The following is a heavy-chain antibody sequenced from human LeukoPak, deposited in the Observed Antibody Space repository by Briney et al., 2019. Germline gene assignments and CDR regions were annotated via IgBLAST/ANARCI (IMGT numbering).Heavy chain of an antibody. CDR3: ARGSSGWYRRIYFDY. J-gene: IGHJ4*02. CDR2: INHSGST. V-gene: IGHV4-34*01. D-gene: IGHD6-19*01. Sequence: SETLSLTCAVYGGSFSGYYWSWIRQPPGKGLEWTGEINHSGSTNYNPSLKSRVTISVDTSKNQFSLKLSSVTAADTAVYYCARGSSGWYRRIYFDYWGQGTLVTVSS. CDR1: GGSFSGYY.